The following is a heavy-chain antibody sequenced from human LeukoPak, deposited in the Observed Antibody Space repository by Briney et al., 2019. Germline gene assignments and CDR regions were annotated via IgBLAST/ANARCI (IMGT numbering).Heavy chain of an antibody. CDR2: IIPIFGTA. D-gene: IGHD4-23*01. CDR1: GGTFSSYA. V-gene: IGHV1-69*13. CDR3: ASQTHGGYFDY. J-gene: IGHJ4*02. Sequence: GASVKVSCKASGGTFSSYAISWVRQAPGQGLEWMGGIIPIFGTANYAQKFQGRVTITADESTSTAYMELSSLRSEDTAVYYCASQTHGGYFDYWGQGTLVTVSS.